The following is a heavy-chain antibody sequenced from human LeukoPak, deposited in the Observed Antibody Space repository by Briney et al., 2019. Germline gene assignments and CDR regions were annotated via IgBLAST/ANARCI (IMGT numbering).Heavy chain of an antibody. J-gene: IGHJ4*02. V-gene: IGHV3-23*01. D-gene: IGHD2-15*01. CDR1: GFTFSSYA. Sequence: GGSLRLSCAASGFTFSSYAMTWVRQAPGKGLEWVSSITGGGDTTYYADSVRGRFTISRDNSKNTLSLQTNSLRAEDTTVYYCAKQRSEVVVAATNYWGQGTLVTVSS. CDR3: AKQRSEVVVAATNY. CDR2: ITGGGDTT.